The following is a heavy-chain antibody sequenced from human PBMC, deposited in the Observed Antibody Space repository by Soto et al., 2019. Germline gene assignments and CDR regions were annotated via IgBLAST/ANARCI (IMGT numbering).Heavy chain of an antibody. V-gene: IGHV3-49*03. CDR1: GFTFGDYA. J-gene: IGHJ6*02. CDR3: TREDPNCLCMDV. D-gene: IGHD1-1*01. CDR2: IRSKAYGGTT. Sequence: PGGSLRLSCTASGFTFGDYAMSWFRQAPGKGLEWVGFIRSKAYGGTTEYAASVKGRFTISRDDSKSIAYLQMNSLKTEDTAVYYRTREDPNCLCMDVWGQGTTVTVSS.